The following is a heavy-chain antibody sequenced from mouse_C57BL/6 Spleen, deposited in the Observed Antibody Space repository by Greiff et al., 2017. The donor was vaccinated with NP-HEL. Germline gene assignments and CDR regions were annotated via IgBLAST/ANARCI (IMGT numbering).Heavy chain of an antibody. Sequence: EVMLVESGGGLVQPGASLKLSCEAYGYAFPSHDMSWVRQTPGKGLEWVAAINRDGGGTYYTDTMERRYIIARDNTKKTLYLQMSRLRSEDTAVYYVARRGNDGYGDFDVWGPGTTVTVSS. J-gene: IGHJ1*01. D-gene: IGHD2-3*01. CDR3: ARRGNDGYGDFDV. V-gene: IGHV5-2*03. CDR2: INRDGGGT. CDR1: GYAFPSHD.